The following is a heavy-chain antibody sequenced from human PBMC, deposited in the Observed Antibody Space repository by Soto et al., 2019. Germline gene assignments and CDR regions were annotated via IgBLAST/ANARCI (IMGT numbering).Heavy chain of an antibody. CDR3: ARDYSSYGPFDY. CDR2: INAGNGNT. J-gene: IGHJ4*02. V-gene: IGHV1-3*01. CDR1: GYTFTSYA. Sequence: KASGYTFTSYAMHWVRQALGQRLEWMGWINAGNGNTKYSQKFQGRVTITRDTSASTAYMELSSLRSEDTAVYYCARDYSSYGPFDYWGQGTLVTVSS. D-gene: IGHD5-18*01.